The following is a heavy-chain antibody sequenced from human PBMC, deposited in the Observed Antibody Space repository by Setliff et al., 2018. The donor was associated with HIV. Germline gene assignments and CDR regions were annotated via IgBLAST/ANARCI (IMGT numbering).Heavy chain of an antibody. CDR3: ARGGVCTSSSCGGIYYYGMDV. CDR1: GGTFSTNA. D-gene: IGHD2-2*01. Sequence: ASVKVSCKASGGTFSTNAVSWVRQAPGQGLEWMGGIIPLLGKANYAQKFQGRVTITADESTSTVYMELSSLRSADTAVYYCARGGVCTSSSCGGIYYYGMDVWSQGTTVT. J-gene: IGHJ6*02. CDR2: IIPLLGKA. V-gene: IGHV1-69*10.